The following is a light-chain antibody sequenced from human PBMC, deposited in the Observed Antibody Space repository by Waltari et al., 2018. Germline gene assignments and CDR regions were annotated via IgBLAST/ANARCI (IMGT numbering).Light chain of an antibody. Sequence: QSALTQPRSVSGSPGQSVTISCTGTSSDVGGYNYASWYQQHPGKAPKLMIYDVSKRPSGVPVRFSGSKSGNTASLTISGLQAEDEADYSCCSYAGSYTYVFGTGTKVTVL. J-gene: IGLJ1*01. CDR2: DVS. CDR1: SSDVGGYNY. V-gene: IGLV2-11*01. CDR3: CSYAGSYTYV.